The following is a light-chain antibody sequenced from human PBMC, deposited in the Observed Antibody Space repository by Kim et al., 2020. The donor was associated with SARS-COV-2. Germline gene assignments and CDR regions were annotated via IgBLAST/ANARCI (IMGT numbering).Light chain of an antibody. Sequence: SPLSGWSSQSVFYSSNNKNYLAWYQQKPGQPPKLLINWASTRESGVPDRFSGSGSGTDFTLTISSLQAEDVAVYYCQQYYLSPLTFGGGTKVDIK. CDR1: QSVFYSSNNKNY. CDR3: QQYYLSPLT. CDR2: WAS. J-gene: IGKJ4*01. V-gene: IGKV4-1*01.